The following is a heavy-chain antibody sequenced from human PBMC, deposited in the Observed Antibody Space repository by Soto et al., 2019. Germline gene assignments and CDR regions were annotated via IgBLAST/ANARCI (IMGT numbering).Heavy chain of an antibody. CDR3: TREALGLEWLFDPPESDY. CDR2: IRSKAYGGTT. Sequence: GGSLRLSCTASGFTFGDYAMSWFRQAPGKGLEWVGFIRSKAYGGTTEYAASVKGRFTISRDDSKSIAYLQMNSLKTEDTAVYYCTREALGLEWLFDPPESDYWGQGTLVTVSS. V-gene: IGHV3-49*03. CDR1: GFTFGDYA. J-gene: IGHJ4*02. D-gene: IGHD3-3*01.